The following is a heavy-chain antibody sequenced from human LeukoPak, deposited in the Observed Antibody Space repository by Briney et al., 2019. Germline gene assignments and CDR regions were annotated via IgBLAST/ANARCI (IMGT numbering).Heavy chain of an antibody. J-gene: IGHJ4*02. V-gene: IGHV4-59*01. CDR1: GGSISTYY. CDR2: IYYSGST. Sequence: PSETLSLTCTVSGGSISTYYWSWIRQPPGKGLEWIGFIYYSGSTNYNPSLKSRVTTSVDTSKNQFSLKLSSVTAADTAVYYCARDTGTVVDYWGQGTLVTVSS. D-gene: IGHD4-23*01. CDR3: ARDTGTVVDY.